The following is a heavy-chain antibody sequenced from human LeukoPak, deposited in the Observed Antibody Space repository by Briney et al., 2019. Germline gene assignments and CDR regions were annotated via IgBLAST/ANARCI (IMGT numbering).Heavy chain of an antibody. Sequence: PSETLSLTCAVSGGSITSYYWSWIRQPPGKGLEWIGYIYYSGGTKYNPSLKSRVTISLDTSKNQFSLKLKSVTAADTAVYYCARQGLPGDLWRFDPWGQGTLVTVSS. D-gene: IGHD4-17*01. CDR3: ARQGLPGDLWRFDP. CDR2: IYYSGGT. V-gene: IGHV4-59*01. J-gene: IGHJ5*02. CDR1: GGSITSYY.